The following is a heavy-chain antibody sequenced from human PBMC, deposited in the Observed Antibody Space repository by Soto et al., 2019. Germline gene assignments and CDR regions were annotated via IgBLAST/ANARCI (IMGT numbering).Heavy chain of an antibody. D-gene: IGHD5-12*01. CDR3: ARLPSGYSGYDQDY. J-gene: IGHJ4*02. V-gene: IGHV1-69*01. CDR2: IIPIFGTA. Sequence: QVQLVQSGAEVKKPGASVKVSCKASGYTFTGSYMHWVRQAPGQGLEWMGGIIPIFGTANYAQKFQGRVTITADESTSTAYMELSSLRSEDTAVYYCARLPSGYSGYDQDYWGQGTLVTVSS. CDR1: GYTFTGSY.